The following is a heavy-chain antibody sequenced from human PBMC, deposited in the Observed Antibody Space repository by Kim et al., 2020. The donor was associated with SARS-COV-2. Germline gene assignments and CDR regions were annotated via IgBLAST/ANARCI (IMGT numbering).Heavy chain of an antibody. Sequence: GGSLRLSCAASRFTFSSYAMHWVRQAPGKGLEWVAVISYDGNNKYYVNSVKGRFTISRDNSKNTLYLQMNSLRAEDTAVYYCARDRDSTGAFDYWGQGTL. D-gene: IGHD7-27*01. J-gene: IGHJ4*02. CDR3: ARDRDSTGAFDY. CDR2: ISYDGNNK. CDR1: RFTFSSYA. V-gene: IGHV3-30*04.